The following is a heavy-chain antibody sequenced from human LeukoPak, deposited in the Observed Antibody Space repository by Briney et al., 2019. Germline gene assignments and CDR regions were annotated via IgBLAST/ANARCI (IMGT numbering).Heavy chain of an antibody. J-gene: IGHJ1*01. CDR3: ARGRRRGYSYGSQYFQH. V-gene: IGHV4-39*07. CDR1: GGSISSSSYY. CDR2: IYYSGST. D-gene: IGHD5-18*01. Sequence: SETLSLTCTVSGGSISSSSYYWGWIRQPPGKGLEWIGSIYYSGSTYYNPSLKSRVTISVDTSKNQFSLKLSSVTAADTAVYYCARGRRRGYSYGSQYFQHWGQGTLVTVSS.